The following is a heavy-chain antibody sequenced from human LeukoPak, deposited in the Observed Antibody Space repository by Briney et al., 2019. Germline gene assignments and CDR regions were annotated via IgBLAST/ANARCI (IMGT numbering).Heavy chain of an antibody. CDR3: ARVLLGNCSSTSCGSNNWLDP. J-gene: IGHJ5*02. Sequence: SETLSLTCTVSGGSISSYYWSWIRQPPGKGLEWIGRIYTSGSTNYNPSLKSRVTMSVDTSKNQFSLKLSSVTAADTAVYYCARVLLGNCSSTSCGSNNWLDPWGQGTLVTVSS. D-gene: IGHD2-2*01. CDR2: IYTSGST. V-gene: IGHV4-4*07. CDR1: GGSISSYY.